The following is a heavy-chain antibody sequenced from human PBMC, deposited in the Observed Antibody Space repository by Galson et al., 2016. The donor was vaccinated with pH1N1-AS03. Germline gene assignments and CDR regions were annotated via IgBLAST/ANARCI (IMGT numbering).Heavy chain of an antibody. D-gene: IGHD3-9*01. V-gene: IGHV3-11*01. Sequence: SLRLSCAASGFTFGDYYMSWIRQAPGKGLEWISCITSSGGSGSTIYYADSVKGRFTISRDNAKNSLYLQMNSLRADDTAVYFCARGWYDIWTGYLVDPFDYWGQGALSPSPQ. CDR2: ITSSGGSGSTI. CDR3: ARGWYDIWTGYLVDPFDY. CDR1: GFTFGDYY. J-gene: IGHJ4*02.